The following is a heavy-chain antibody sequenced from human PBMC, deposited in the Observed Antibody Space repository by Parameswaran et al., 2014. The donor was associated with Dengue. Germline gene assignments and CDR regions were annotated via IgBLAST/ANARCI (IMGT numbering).Heavy chain of an antibody. CDR2: IIPIFGTA. Sequence: SWVRQAPGQGLEWMGRIIPIFGTADYAQKFQGRVTITADEATSTAYMELSSLRSEDTAVYYCARVPGGLITRRDPRWVIATTGPWGQGTLVTVSS. CDR3: ARVPGGLITRRDPRWVIATTGP. D-gene: IGHD2-21*01. J-gene: IGHJ5*02. V-gene: IGHV1-69*01.